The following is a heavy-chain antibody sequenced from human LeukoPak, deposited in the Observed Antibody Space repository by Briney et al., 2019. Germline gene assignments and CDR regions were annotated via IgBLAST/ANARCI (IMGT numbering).Heavy chain of an antibody. D-gene: IGHD3-9*01. CDR3: ARDHPGLGKDTLTGLWAFDI. J-gene: IGHJ3*02. V-gene: IGHV3-21*01. Sequence: PGGSLRLSCAASGFTFSSYSMNWVRQAPGKGLEWVSSISSSSSYIYYADSVKGRFTISRDNAKNSLYLQMNSLRAEDTAVYYCARDHPGLGKDTLTGLWAFDIWGQGTMVTVSS. CDR1: GFTFSSYS. CDR2: ISSSSSYI.